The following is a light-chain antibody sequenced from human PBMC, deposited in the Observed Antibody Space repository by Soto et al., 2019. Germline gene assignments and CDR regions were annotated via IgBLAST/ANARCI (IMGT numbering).Light chain of an antibody. V-gene: IGKV3-11*01. CDR2: AAS. CDR1: QRVSSY. CDR3: QQHSNWPPT. J-gene: IGKJ5*01. Sequence: LLTQSPATLSLSPGDRDTLSCRASQRVSSYLAWYQQKPGQAPRLLIYAASSRATGVPARFSGSGSGTDFTLTISRLEPEDFAVYYCQQHSNWPPTFGQGTRLEIK.